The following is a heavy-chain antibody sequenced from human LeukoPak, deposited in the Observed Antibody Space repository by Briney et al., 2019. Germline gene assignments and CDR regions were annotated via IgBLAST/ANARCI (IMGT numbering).Heavy chain of an antibody. D-gene: IGHD6-13*01. V-gene: IGHV1-69*05. CDR1: GGTFSSYA. J-gene: IGHJ4*02. Sequence: GASVKVSCKASGGTFSSYAISWVRQAPGQGLEWMGGIIPIFGTANYAQKLQGRVTITTDESTSTAYMELSSLRSEDTAVYYCASEAPAAAKRFDYWGQGTLVTVSS. CDR3: ASEAPAAAKRFDY. CDR2: IIPIFGTA.